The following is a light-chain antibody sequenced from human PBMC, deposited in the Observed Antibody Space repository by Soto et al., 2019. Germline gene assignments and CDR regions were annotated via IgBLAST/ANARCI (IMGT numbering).Light chain of an antibody. Sequence: TPLAQSATFLSASVGDRVTITCRASQGISSYLAWYQQKPGKAPKLLIYAASTLQSGVPSRFSGSGSGTEFTLTISSLQPEDFATYYCQQLNSYPLTFGGGTKVDIK. CDR1: QGISSY. CDR2: AAS. J-gene: IGKJ4*01. CDR3: QQLNSYPLT. V-gene: IGKV1-9*01.